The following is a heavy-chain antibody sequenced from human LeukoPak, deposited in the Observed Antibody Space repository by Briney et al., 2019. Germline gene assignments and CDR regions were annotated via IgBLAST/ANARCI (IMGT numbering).Heavy chain of an antibody. J-gene: IGHJ2*01. V-gene: IGHV1-8*01. Sequence: ASVKLSCKASGYTFTSYDINWVRQATGQGLEWMGWMNPNSGNTGYAQKFQGRVTMTRNTSVSTAYMELSSLRSEDTAVYYCARISGGGWYFDLWGRGTLVTVSS. CDR3: ARISGGGWYFDL. D-gene: IGHD3-10*01. CDR1: GYTFTSYD. CDR2: MNPNSGNT.